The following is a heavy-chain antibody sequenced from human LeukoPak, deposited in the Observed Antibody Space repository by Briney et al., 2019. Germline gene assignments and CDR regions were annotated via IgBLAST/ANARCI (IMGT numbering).Heavy chain of an antibody. D-gene: IGHD3-22*01. V-gene: IGHV1-8*01. CDR1: GYTLTSYD. Sequence: ASVKVSFKASGYTLTSYDINWVRQATGQGLEWMGWMNPNSGNTGYAQKFQGRVTMTRDTSISTAFMELSSLRSEDTAVYYCATWYFYDSSGYSVLDYWGQGTLVTVSS. CDR3: ATWYFYDSSGYSVLDY. CDR2: MNPNSGNT. J-gene: IGHJ4*02.